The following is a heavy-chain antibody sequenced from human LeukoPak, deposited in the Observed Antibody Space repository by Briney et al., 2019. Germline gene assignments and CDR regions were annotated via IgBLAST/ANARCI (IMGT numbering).Heavy chain of an antibody. D-gene: IGHD1-26*01. J-gene: IGHJ5*02. CDR2: INPNSGGT. CDR3: AGVREAAGNWFDP. Sequence: ASVKVSCKASGYTFTGYYMHWVRQAPGQGLEWMGWINPNSGGTNYAQKFQGRVTMTRDTSISTAYMELSRLRSDDTAVYYCAGVREAAGNWFDPWGQGTLVTVSS. CDR1: GYTFTGYY. V-gene: IGHV1-2*02.